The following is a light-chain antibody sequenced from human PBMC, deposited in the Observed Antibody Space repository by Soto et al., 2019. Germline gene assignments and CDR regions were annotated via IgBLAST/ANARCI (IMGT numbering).Light chain of an antibody. V-gene: IGKV1-5*01. CDR2: DAS. Sequence: DIHMTQSPSTVSASVGDSVTITCRASQTVGTWLAWYQQKAGKAPKLLIFDASKLEGGVPSRFRGSGSETEFALTISSLQADDFATYYCQQYNDLPWTFGLGTKVDIK. J-gene: IGKJ1*01. CDR1: QTVGTW. CDR3: QQYNDLPWT.